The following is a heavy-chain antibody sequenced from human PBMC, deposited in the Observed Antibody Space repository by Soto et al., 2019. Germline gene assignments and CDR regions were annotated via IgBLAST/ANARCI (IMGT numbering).Heavy chain of an antibody. J-gene: IGHJ4*02. D-gene: IGHD1-1*01. CDR2: LYNHGKT. CDR3: ARLTEAERH. V-gene: IGHV3-53*01. Sequence: EVQLVESGGGLTQPGGSLRLSCVVSGFIVSSSHMIWVRQAPGKGLEGVSILYNHGKTNYVDSVKGRFTITSDNSKNTVYLQMNSLRVEEMAVYYCARLTEAERHWGQGALVTVSS. CDR1: GFIVSSSH.